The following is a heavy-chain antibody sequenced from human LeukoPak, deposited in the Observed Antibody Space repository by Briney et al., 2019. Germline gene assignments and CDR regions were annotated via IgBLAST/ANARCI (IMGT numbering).Heavy chain of an antibody. CDR2: IYYSGST. D-gene: IGHD3-22*01. J-gene: IGHJ4*02. CDR3: ARHARSGSSYYQYFDY. V-gene: IGHV4-59*08. CDR1: GGSISSYF. Sequence: SETLSLTCTVSGGSISSYFWSWIRQPPGKGLEWIGYIYYSGSTNYNPSVKSRITISVDTSKNQFSLKLSSVTAADTAVYYCARHARSGSSYYQYFDYWGQGTLVTVSS.